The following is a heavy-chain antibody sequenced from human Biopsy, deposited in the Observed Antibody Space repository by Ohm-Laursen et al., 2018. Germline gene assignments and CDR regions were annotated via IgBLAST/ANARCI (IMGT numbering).Heavy chain of an antibody. CDR1: GFTFSSSA. Sequence: GASVKVSCKASGFTFSSSAVQWVRQARGQRLEWIRWIVVGSGHTNYAQKFQERVTITRDMSTSTAYMELTSLRSEDTAVSYCAATSTLYYYYYAMDVWDQGTTITVSS. J-gene: IGHJ6*02. CDR3: AATSTLYYYYYAMDV. V-gene: IGHV1-58*01. CDR2: IVVGSGHT.